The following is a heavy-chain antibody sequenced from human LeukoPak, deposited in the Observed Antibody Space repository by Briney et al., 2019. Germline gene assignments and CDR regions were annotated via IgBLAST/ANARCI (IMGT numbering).Heavy chain of an antibody. J-gene: IGHJ4*02. CDR1: GYTFTSYD. CDR3: ARGPRPSITMVRGVPRYYFDY. Sequence: ASVNVSCKASGYTFTSYDINWVRPATGQGLDWMGWMNPNSGNTGYAQKFQGRVTMTSNTSISTAYMELSRLRSDDAAVYYCARGPRPSITMVRGVPRYYFDYWGQGTLVTVSS. V-gene: IGHV1-8*01. D-gene: IGHD3-10*01. CDR2: MNPNSGNT.